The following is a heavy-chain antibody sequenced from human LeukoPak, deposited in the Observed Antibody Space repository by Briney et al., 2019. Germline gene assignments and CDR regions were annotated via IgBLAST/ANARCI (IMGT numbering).Heavy chain of an antibody. CDR2: IKQDESEK. CDR3: ARAVAAAGGPSGYYYYGMDV. J-gene: IGHJ6*02. Sequence: GGSLRLSCAASGFTFSSYWMSWVRQAPGKGLEWVANIKQDESEKYYVDSVKGRFTISRDNAKNSLYLQMNSLRAEDTAVYYCARAVAAAGGPSGYYYYGMDVWGQGTTVTVSS. CDR1: GFTFSSYW. V-gene: IGHV3-7*01. D-gene: IGHD6-13*01.